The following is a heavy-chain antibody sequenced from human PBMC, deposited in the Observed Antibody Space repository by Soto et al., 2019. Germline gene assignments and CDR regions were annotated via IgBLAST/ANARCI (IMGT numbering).Heavy chain of an antibody. V-gene: IGHV3-23*01. D-gene: IGHD5-18*01. CDR2: LSGCGDGT. CDR3: AKGGYTYAFDF. J-gene: IGHJ3*01. Sequence: EVQLLESGGGLVQPGGSLRLSCAASGFTFSSSTMSWVRQAPGKGLEWVSALSGCGDGTYYADSVKGRFTISRDTSRNTLYLQMNSLRAEDTAVYYCAKGGYTYAFDFWGQGTLVTVSS. CDR1: GFTFSSST.